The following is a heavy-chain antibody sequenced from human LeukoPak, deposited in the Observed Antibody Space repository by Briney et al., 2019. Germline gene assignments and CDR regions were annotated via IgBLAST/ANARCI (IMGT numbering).Heavy chain of an antibody. CDR1: GYTFTSYY. CDR3: ARVRDYYASSDYSDY. Sequence: ASMTVSCTTSGYTFTSYYVSWVRQAPRQGLEWMGWISGYNAKTKYVQKFQGRITMTIDTSTTTAYMELRSLTSDDTAVYYCARVRDYYASSDYSDYWGQGTLVTVSS. D-gene: IGHD3-22*01. V-gene: IGHV1-18*04. CDR2: ISGYNAKT. J-gene: IGHJ4*02.